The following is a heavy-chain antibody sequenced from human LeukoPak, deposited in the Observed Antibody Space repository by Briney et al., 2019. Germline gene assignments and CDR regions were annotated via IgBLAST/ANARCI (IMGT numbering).Heavy chain of an antibody. D-gene: IGHD3-16*01. V-gene: IGHV3-9*01. CDR2: ISWNSGSI. Sequence: GGSLRVSCTASGFTFDDHAMHWVRQAPGKGLEWVSSISWNSGSIGYADSVKGRFTISRDNAKNSLYLQMNSLRAEDTALYYCAKDVYRSGEYAFDTWGQGTMVTVSS. CDR3: AKDVYRSGEYAFDT. CDR1: GFTFDDHA. J-gene: IGHJ3*02.